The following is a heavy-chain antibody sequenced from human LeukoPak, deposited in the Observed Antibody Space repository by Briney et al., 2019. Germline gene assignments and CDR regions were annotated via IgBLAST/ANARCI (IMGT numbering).Heavy chain of an antibody. CDR2: IIPIFGTA. D-gene: IGHD2-2*01. CDR1: GGTFSSYA. Sequence: GASVKASCKASGGTFSSYAISWVRQAPGQGLEWMGGIIPIFGTANYAQKFQGRVTITADESTSTAYMELSSLRSEDTAVYYCARGSVVVPAARGGYYYYYMDVWGKGTTVTVSS. V-gene: IGHV1-69*13. CDR3: ARGSVVVPAARGGYYYYYMDV. J-gene: IGHJ6*03.